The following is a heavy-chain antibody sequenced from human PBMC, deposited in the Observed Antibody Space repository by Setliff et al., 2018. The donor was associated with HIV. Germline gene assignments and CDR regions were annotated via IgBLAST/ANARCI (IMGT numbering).Heavy chain of an antibody. J-gene: IGHJ4*02. CDR3: TRSNTSKSIDF. CDR1: GGSFSGYY. CDR2: INHSGST. V-gene: IGHV4-34*01. Sequence: SETLSLTCAVYGGSFSGYYWSWIRQPPGKGLEWIGEINHSGSTNYNPSLKSRVTISVDTSKNQFSLELTSVTAADTAVYYCTRSNTSKSIDFWDQGTPVTVSS.